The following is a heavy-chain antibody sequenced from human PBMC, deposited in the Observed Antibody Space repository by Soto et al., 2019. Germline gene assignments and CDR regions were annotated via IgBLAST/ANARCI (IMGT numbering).Heavy chain of an antibody. D-gene: IGHD4-17*01. V-gene: IGHV3-30*18. CDR1: GFTFSNYG. CDR2: ISYHGSDK. Sequence: QVQLVESGGSMVQPGRSLRLSGAASGFTFSNYGMHWVRQAPGKGLEWVAVISYHGSDKYYADSVKGRFTISRDNSKNTLYMQMDSLRAEDTAVYYCAKDHLTTTVTTVGYWGQGTLVTVSS. CDR3: AKDHLTTTVTTVGY. J-gene: IGHJ4*02.